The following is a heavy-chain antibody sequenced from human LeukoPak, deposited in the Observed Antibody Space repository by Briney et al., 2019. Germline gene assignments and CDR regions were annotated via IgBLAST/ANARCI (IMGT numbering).Heavy chain of an antibody. V-gene: IGHV1-2*02. CDR2: INPNSGGT. D-gene: IGHD3-9*01. J-gene: IGHJ5*02. CDR1: GYTFTGYY. CDR3: AREGGIRYFDWLISNWFDP. Sequence: ASVKVSCKASGYTFTGYYMHWVRQAPGQGLEWMGWINPNSGGTNYAQKFQGRVTMTRDTSISTAYMELSRLRSDDTAVYYCAREGGIRYFDWLISNWFDPWGKGTLVTVSS.